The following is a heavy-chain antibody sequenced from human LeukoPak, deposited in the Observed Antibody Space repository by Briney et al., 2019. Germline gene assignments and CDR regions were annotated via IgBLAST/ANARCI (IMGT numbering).Heavy chain of an antibody. Sequence: ASVKVSCKASRYTFTSYGISWVRQAPGQGLEWLGWISAYNGNTNYAQKLQGRVTMTTDTSTSTAYMELRSLRSDDTAVYYCARDWVAAAGTHYYYGMDVWGKGTTVTVSS. D-gene: IGHD6-13*01. CDR3: ARDWVAAAGTHYYYGMDV. V-gene: IGHV1-18*04. CDR1: RYTFTSYG. CDR2: ISAYNGNT. J-gene: IGHJ6*04.